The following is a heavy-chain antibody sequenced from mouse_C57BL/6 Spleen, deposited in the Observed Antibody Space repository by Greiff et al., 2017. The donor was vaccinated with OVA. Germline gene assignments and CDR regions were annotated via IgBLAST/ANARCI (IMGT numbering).Heavy chain of an antibody. J-gene: IGHJ1*03. Sequence: EVMLVESEGGLVQPGSSMKLSCTASGFTFSDYYMAWVRQVPEKGLEWVANINYDGSSTYYLDSLKSRFIISRDNAKNILYLQLISLKSEDTATYYCASEGYDYDWYFDVWGTGTTVTVSS. V-gene: IGHV5-16*01. CDR2: INYDGSST. D-gene: IGHD2-4*01. CDR3: ASEGYDYDWYFDV. CDR1: GFTFSDYY.